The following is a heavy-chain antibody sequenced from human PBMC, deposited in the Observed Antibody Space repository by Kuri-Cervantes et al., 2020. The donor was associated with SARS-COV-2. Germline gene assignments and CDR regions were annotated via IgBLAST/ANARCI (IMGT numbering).Heavy chain of an antibody. CDR2: INAGNGNT. Sequence: ASVKVSCKASGYTFTGYYMHWVRQAPGQGLEWMGWINAGNGNTKYSQKFQGRVTITRDTSASTAYMELSSLRSEDTAVYYCARGDTAMAYYYYYGMDVWGQGTTVTVSS. CDR3: ARGDTAMAYYYYYGMDV. V-gene: IGHV1-3*01. D-gene: IGHD5-18*01. CDR1: GYTFTGYY. J-gene: IGHJ6*02.